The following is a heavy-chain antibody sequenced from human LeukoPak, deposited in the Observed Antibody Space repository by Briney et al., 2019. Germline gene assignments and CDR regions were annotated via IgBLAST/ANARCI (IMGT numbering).Heavy chain of an antibody. J-gene: IGHJ5*02. V-gene: IGHV4-34*01. D-gene: IGHD2-2*02. CDR3: ARTDIVVVPAAIATWFDP. CDR1: GGSFSGYY. Sequence: SETLSLTCAVSGGSFSGYYWSWIRQPPGKGLEWIGEINHSGSTNYNPSLKSRVTISVDTSKNQFSLKLSSVTAADTAVYYCARTDIVVVPAAIATWFDPWGQGTLVTVSS. CDR2: INHSGST.